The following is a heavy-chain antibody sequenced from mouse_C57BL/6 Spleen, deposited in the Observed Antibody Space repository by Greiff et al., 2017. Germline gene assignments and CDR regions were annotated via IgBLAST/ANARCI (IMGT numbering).Heavy chain of an antibody. V-gene: IGHV14-1*01. D-gene: IGHD1-1*01. Sequence: VQLKQSGAELVRPGASVKLSCTASGFNIKDYYMHWVKQRPEQGLEWIGRIDPEDGDTEYAPKFQGKATMTADPSSNTAYLQLSSLTSEDTAVYYCTTPFTTVVDAYWGQGTTLTVSS. CDR1: GFNIKDYY. CDR2: IDPEDGDT. J-gene: IGHJ2*01. CDR3: TTPFTTVVDAY.